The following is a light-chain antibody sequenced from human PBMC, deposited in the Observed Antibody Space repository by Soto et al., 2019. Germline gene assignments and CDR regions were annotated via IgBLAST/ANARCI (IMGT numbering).Light chain of an antibody. CDR1: QSVSSD. Sequence: EIVLTQTPVTRSVSPGERVTLSCRASQSVSSDLAWYHHKPGQAPRLLIYGASTRATGIPARFSGSGSGTEFTLTISSLQSEDFAVYYCQQYNNWPPITFGQGTRLEIK. J-gene: IGKJ5*01. CDR3: QQYNNWPPIT. CDR2: GAS. V-gene: IGKV3-15*01.